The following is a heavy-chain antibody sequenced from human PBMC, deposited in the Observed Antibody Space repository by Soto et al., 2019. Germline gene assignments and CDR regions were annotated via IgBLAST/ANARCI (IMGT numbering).Heavy chain of an antibody. J-gene: IGHJ5*02. Sequence: TSETLSLTCTVSGGFISSGGYYWSWIRQHPGKGLEWIGYIYYSGSTYYNPSLKSRVTISVDTSKNQFSLKLSSVTAADTAVYYCARGNCSGGSCYANWFDPWGQGTLVTVSS. V-gene: IGHV4-31*03. CDR1: GGFISSGGYY. CDR3: ARGNCSGGSCYANWFDP. D-gene: IGHD2-15*01. CDR2: IYYSGST.